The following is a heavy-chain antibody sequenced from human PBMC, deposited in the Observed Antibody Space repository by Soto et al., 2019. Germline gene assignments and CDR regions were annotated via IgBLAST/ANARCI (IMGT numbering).Heavy chain of an antibody. CDR2: FFSDAER. V-gene: IGHV2-26*01. CDR3: ASMDGDYNYYGLDV. Sequence: QVTLKESGPVLVKPTETLTLTCSVSGFSLTNGRMGVSWIRQPPGKALEWLAHFFSDAERSYSTSMQSRLNMYKDSSGSQVVLTMTNMAPADTATYFCASMDGDYNYYGLDVWGHGIAVTVSS. J-gene: IGHJ6*02. CDR1: GFSLTNGRMG. D-gene: IGHD4-17*01.